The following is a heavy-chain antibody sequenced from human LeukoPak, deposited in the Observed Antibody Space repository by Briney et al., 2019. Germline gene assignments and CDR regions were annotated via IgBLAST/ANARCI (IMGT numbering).Heavy chain of an antibody. CDR1: GFTFSSYG. CDR2: ISYDGSNK. D-gene: IGHD3-10*01. V-gene: IGHV3-30*03. CDR3: ARAPYGNYYYYYMDV. Sequence: QSGGSLRLSCAASGFTFSSYGMHWVRQAPGKGLEWVAVISYDGSNKYYADSVKGRFTISRDNSKNTLYLQMNSLRAEDTAVYYCARAPYGNYYYYYMDVWGKGTTVTVSS. J-gene: IGHJ6*03.